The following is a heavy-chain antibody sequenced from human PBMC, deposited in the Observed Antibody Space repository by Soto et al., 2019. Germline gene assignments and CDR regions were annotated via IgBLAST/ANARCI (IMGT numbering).Heavy chain of an antibody. CDR3: ASGPASQYYYDSSGYPARSWFDP. J-gene: IGHJ5*02. CDR1: GVSISSYY. CDR2: IYYSGST. D-gene: IGHD3-22*01. Sequence: SETLSLTCTVSGVSISSYYWSWIRQPPGKGLEWIGYIYYSGSTNYNPSLKSRVTISVDTSKNQFSLKLSSVTAADTAVYYCASGPASQYYYDSSGYPARSWFDPWGQGTLVTVSS. V-gene: IGHV4-59*01.